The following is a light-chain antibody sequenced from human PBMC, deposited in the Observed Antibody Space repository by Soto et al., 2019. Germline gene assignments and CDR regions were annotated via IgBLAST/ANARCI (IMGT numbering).Light chain of an antibody. Sequence: EIVMTQSPATLSVSPGERATLSCRASQSVSSNLAWYQQKPGQAPRLLIYGASTRATGIPARFSGSGSGTDFTLTISSLQSEDFVVYYCQQYNNWPPCTFGQGTKVEIK. CDR1: QSVSSN. V-gene: IGKV3-15*01. J-gene: IGKJ1*01. CDR2: GAS. CDR3: QQYNNWPPCT.